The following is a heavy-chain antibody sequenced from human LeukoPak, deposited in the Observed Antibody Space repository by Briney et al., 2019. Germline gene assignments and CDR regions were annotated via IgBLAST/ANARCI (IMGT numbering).Heavy chain of an antibody. CDR1: GGSISSYY. Sequence: SETLSLTCTVSGGSISSYYWSWIRQPPGKGLEWIGYIYYSGSTNYNPSLKSRVTISVDTSKNQFSLKLSSVTAADTAVYYCARRMGRRFGERYYYYHYMDVWGKGTTVTISS. V-gene: IGHV4-59*12. J-gene: IGHJ6*03. CDR2: IYYSGST. CDR3: ARRMGRRFGERYYYYHYMDV. D-gene: IGHD3-10*01.